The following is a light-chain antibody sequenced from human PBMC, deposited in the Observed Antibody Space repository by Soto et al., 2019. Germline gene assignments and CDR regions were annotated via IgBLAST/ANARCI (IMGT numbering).Light chain of an antibody. J-gene: IGLJ3*02. CDR1: SSNIGSNY. V-gene: IGLV1-47*01. Sequence: QSVLTQPPSASGTPGQRVTISCSGSSSNIGSNYVYWYRQLPGTAPNVLIYRNDERPSGVPDRFPGSKSGSSASLAISGLRSEDEADYYCSAWDDSLSGPVFGRGTKLTVL. CDR3: SAWDDSLSGPV. CDR2: RND.